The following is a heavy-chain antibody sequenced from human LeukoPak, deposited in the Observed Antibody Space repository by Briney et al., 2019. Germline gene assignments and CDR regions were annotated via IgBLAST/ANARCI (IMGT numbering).Heavy chain of an antibody. D-gene: IGHD4-17*01. V-gene: IGHV1-18*01. CDR3: AAEGGTTTYNWFDP. CDR1: GYTFTSYG. CDR2: ISAYNGNT. Sequence: ASVKVSCKASGYTFTSYGISWVRQAPGQGLEWMGWISAYNGNTNYAQKFQGRVTMTRDTSISTAYMELSRLRSDDTAVYYCAAEGGTTTYNWFDPWGQGTLVTVSS. J-gene: IGHJ5*02.